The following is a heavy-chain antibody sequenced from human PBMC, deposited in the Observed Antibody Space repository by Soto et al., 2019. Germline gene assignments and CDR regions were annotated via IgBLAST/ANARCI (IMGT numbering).Heavy chain of an antibody. V-gene: IGHV3-74*01. J-gene: IGHJ4*02. D-gene: IGHD1-26*01. Sequence: GGSLRLSCAVSGSTFSNDWMHWVRQAPGKGLVWVSHINSDGSSTNYADFVKGRFTIARDNAKNTVYLQMNSLRAEDTAVYYCARVGGSTWHWGQGTLVTVSS. CDR3: ARVGGSTWH. CDR2: INSDGSST. CDR1: GSTFSNDW.